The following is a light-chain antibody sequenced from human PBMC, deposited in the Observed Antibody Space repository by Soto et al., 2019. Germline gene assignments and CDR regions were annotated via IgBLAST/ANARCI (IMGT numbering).Light chain of an antibody. CDR2: GNS. CDR3: QSYDSSLSAL. J-gene: IGLJ2*01. Sequence: QSVLTQPPSVSGAPGQRVTISCTGSSSNIGAGYDVHWYQQLPGTAPKLLIYGNSNRPSGVPDRFSGSKSGTSASLAITGLXXXXXAXYYCQSYDSSLSALFGGGTKLTVL. CDR1: SSNIGAGYD. V-gene: IGLV1-40*01.